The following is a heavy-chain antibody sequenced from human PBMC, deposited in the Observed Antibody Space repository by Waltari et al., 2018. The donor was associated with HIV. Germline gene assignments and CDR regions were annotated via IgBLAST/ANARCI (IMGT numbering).Heavy chain of an antibody. D-gene: IGHD3-3*01. CDR3: AKSLFGVVKYQNLFDY. Sequence: QVQLVESGGGVVHPGGSLRLSCAASGFSFSTYGMHWVLQAPGKGLECMAFISSEGNNEYYADSVKGRFTVARDNSRNTLHLLMDSLRVEDTAIYYCAKSLFGVVKYQNLFDYWAQGTLVTVSS. CDR1: GFSFSTYG. V-gene: IGHV3-30*18. CDR2: ISSEGNNE. J-gene: IGHJ4*02.